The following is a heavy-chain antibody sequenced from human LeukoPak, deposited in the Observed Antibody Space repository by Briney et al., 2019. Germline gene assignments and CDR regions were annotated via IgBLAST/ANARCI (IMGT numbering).Heavy chain of an antibody. CDR3: ARGGIARYCSSTSCYTGNDY. J-gene: IGHJ4*02. Sequence: SVKVSCKASGGTFSSYAISWVRQAPGQGLGWMGGIIPIFGTANYAQKFQGRVTITTDESTSAAYMELSSLRSEDTAVYYCARGGIARYCSSTSCYTGNDYWGQGTLVTVSS. CDR2: IIPIFGTA. D-gene: IGHD2-2*02. V-gene: IGHV1-69*05. CDR1: GGTFSSYA.